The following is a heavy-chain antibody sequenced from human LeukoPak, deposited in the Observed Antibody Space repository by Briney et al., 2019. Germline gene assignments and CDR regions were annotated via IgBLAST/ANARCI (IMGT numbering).Heavy chain of an antibody. J-gene: IGHJ3*02. CDR3: ARQAAADAFDI. CDR2: INHSGST. CDR1: GFTFSSYE. Sequence: GSLRLSCAASGFTFSSYEMNWVRQPPGKGLEWIGEINHSGSTNYNPSLKSRVTISVDTSKNQFSLKLSSVTAADTAVYYCARQAAADAFDIWGQGTMVTVSS. D-gene: IGHD6-13*01. V-gene: IGHV4-34*01.